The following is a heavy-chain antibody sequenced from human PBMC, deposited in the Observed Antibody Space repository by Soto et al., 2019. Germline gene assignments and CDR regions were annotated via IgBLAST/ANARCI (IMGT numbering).Heavy chain of an antibody. J-gene: IGHJ5*02. CDR1: GFTFSNYA. Sequence: EVQLLESGGGLVQPGGSLRLSCAASGFTFSNYAMSWVRQAPGKGLEWVSAISGGDSGTYYADSVKGRFTISRDNSKMTLYLQMNSLRAEYTAVYYCAKAGITLSWFDPWGQGTLVTVSS. D-gene: IGHD3-16*01. CDR2: ISGGDSGT. V-gene: IGHV3-23*01. CDR3: AKAGITLSWFDP.